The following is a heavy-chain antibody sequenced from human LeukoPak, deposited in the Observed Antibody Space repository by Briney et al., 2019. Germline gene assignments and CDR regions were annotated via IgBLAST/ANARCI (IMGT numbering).Heavy chain of an antibody. CDR3: ARQKDCGADCYSFDP. CDR2: IYYSGST. CDR1: GGSISSSSYY. J-gene: IGHJ5*02. Sequence: SETLSLTCTVSGGSISSSSYYWSWIRQPPGKGLEWIGYIYYSGSTNYNPSLKSRVTISVDTSKNQFSLKLSSVTAADTAVYYCARQKDCGADCYSFDPWGQGTLVTVSS. V-gene: IGHV4-61*05. D-gene: IGHD2-21*02.